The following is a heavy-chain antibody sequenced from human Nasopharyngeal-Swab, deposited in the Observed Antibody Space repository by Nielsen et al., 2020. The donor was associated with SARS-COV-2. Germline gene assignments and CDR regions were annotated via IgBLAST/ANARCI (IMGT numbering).Heavy chain of an antibody. CDR1: GYTLTELS. CDR2: FDPEHGET. Sequence: ASVKVSCKVSGYTLTELSMHWVRQAPGKGLEWMGGFDPEHGETFYAQKFQGRVTMTEDTSTDTAYMELSSLRSEDTAVYYCARDLAGYYDSSGYHAFDIWGQGTMVTVSS. J-gene: IGHJ3*02. V-gene: IGHV1-24*01. D-gene: IGHD3-22*01. CDR3: ARDLAGYYDSSGYHAFDI.